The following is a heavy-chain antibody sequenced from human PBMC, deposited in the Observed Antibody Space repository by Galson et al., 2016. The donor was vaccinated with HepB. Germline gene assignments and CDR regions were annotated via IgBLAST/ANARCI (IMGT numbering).Heavy chain of an antibody. CDR1: GFTFSIYA. V-gene: IGHV3-30*04. J-gene: IGHJ4*02. CDR3: ARGGIYFDFRSGYLDN. Sequence: SLRLSCAASGFTFSIYAMHWVHQAPGKGLEWVALISYDGSKTDYVDSMRGRFTVSGDNLSNTLYLQMNSLRPDDTAVYYCARGGIYFDFRSGYLDNWGQGTLVTVSS. D-gene: IGHD3-3*01. CDR2: ISYDGSKT.